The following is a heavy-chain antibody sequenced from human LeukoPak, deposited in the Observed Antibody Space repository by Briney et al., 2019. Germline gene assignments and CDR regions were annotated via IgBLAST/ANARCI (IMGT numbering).Heavy chain of an antibody. CDR3: TRDSGSYFVYWFDP. J-gene: IGHJ5*02. V-gene: IGHV3-49*04. CDR2: IRSKAYGGTT. D-gene: IGHD1-26*01. Sequence: GGCLRLSCTASGFTFGDYAMSWVRQAPGKGLEWVCFIRSKAYGGTTEYAASVKGRFTISSDDSKSIAYLQMNSLKTEDTAVYYCTRDSGSYFVYWFDPWGQGTLVTVSS. CDR1: GFTFGDYA.